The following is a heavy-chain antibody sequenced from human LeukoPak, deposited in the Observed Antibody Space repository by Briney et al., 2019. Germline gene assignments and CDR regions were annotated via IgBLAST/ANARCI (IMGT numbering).Heavy chain of an antibody. J-gene: IGHJ5*02. CDR3: AKRRPAFDP. CDR2: ISGSGGST. D-gene: IGHD6-25*01. V-gene: IGHV3-23*01. Sequence: LEWVSAISGSGGSTYYADSVKGRFTISRDNSKNTLYLQMNSLRAEDTAVYYCAKRRPAFDPWGQGTLVTVSS.